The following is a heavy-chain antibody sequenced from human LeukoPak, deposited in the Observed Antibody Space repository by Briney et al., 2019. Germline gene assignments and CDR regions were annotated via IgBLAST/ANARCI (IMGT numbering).Heavy chain of an antibody. CDR1: GGSISSYY. J-gene: IGHJ2*01. CDR2: IYYSGST. Sequence: SETLSLTCSVSGGSISSYYWSWIRQPPGKGLEWIGYIYYSGSTNYNPSLKSRVTISVDTSKNQFSLKLSSVTAADTAVYYCAKVLVAYGTKYFELWGRGTLVTVSS. D-gene: IGHD4-17*01. CDR3: AKVLVAYGTKYFEL. V-gene: IGHV4-59*08.